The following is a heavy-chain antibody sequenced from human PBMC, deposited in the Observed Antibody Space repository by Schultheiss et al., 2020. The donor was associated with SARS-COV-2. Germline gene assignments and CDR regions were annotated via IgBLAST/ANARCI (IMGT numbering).Heavy chain of an antibody. D-gene: IGHD6-19*01. V-gene: IGHV1-8*02. Sequence: ASVKVSCKASGYTFTGYYMHCVRQAPGQGLEWMGWINPNSGNTGYAQKFQGRVTMTRNTAISTAYMELSSLRSEDTAVYYCARGLYSSGWYGGYYFDYWGQGTLVTVSS. CDR3: ARGLYSSGWYGGYYFDY. J-gene: IGHJ4*02. CDR2: INPNSGNT. CDR1: GYTFTGYY.